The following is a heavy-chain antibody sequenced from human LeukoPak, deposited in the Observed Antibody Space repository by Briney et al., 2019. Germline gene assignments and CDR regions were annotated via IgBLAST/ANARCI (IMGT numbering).Heavy chain of an antibody. D-gene: IGHD3-22*01. CDR1: GFTFDDYA. J-gene: IGHJ4*02. V-gene: IGHV3-9*01. CDR3: AKDAYYDSSGYYIDY. CDR2: ISWNSGSI. Sequence: PGRSLRLSCAASGFTFDDYAMHWVQQAPGEGLEWVSGISWNSGSIGYADSVKGRFTISRDNAKNSLYLQMNSLRAEDTALYYCAKDAYYDSSGYYIDYWGQGTLVTVSS.